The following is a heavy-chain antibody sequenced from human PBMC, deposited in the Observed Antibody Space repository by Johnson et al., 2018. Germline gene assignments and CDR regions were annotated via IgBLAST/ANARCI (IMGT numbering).Heavy chain of an antibody. CDR2: IIPIFGTA. V-gene: IGHV1-69*01. CDR1: GGTFSSYA. J-gene: IGHJ6*04. Sequence: LVESGAEVKKPGSSVKVSCKASGGTFSSYAISWVRQAPGQGLEWMGGIIPIFGTANYAQKFQGRVTITADESTSTAYMELRSLRSEDTAVYYCARRAPTVTTISYYYSGMDGWGKGTTVTVSS. D-gene: IGHD4-17*01. CDR3: ARRAPTVTTISYYYSGMDG.